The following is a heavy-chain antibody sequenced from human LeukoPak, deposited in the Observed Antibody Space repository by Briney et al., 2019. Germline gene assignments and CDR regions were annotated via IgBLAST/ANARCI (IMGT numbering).Heavy chain of an antibody. CDR1: GGSISSYY. D-gene: IGHD3-3*01. Sequence: SETLSLTCTVSGGSISSYYWSWIRQPAGKGLEWIGRIYTSGSTNYNPSLKSRVTISVDTSKNQFSLKLSSVTAADTAVYYCARFGKPAWDFWSGYYVAYYFDYWGQGTLVTVSS. J-gene: IGHJ4*02. V-gene: IGHV4-4*07. CDR3: ARFGKPAWDFWSGYYVAYYFDY. CDR2: IYTSGST.